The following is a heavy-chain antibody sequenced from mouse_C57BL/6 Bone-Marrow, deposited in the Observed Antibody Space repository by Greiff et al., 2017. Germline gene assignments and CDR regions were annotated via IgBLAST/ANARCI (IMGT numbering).Heavy chain of an antibody. J-gene: IGHJ4*01. V-gene: IGHV5-16*01. D-gene: IGHD2-1*01. CDR1: GFTFSDYY. CDR3: ARDRGYGNYVDYAMDY. CDR2: INYDGSST. Sequence: EVHLVESEGGLVQPGSSMKLSCTASGFTFSDYYMAWVRQVPEKGLEWVANINYDGSSTYYLDSLKSRFIISRDNAKNILYLQMSSLKSEDTATYYCARDRGYGNYVDYAMDYWGQGTSVTVSS.